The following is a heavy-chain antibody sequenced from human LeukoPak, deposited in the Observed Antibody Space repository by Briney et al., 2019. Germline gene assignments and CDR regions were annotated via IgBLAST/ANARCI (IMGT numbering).Heavy chain of an antibody. Sequence: ASVKVSCKASGYTFTSYYMHWVRQAPGQGLEWMGIINPSGGSTSYAQKFQGRVTMTRDTSISTAYMELSRLRSDDTAVYYCARGYDVLTGYYSPPGYYYGMDVWGQGTTVTVSS. CDR2: INPSGGST. J-gene: IGHJ6*02. D-gene: IGHD3-9*01. V-gene: IGHV1-46*01. CDR1: GYTFTSYY. CDR3: ARGYDVLTGYYSPPGYYYGMDV.